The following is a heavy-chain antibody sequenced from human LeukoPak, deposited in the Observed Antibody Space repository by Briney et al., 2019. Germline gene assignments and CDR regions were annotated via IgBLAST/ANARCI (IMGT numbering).Heavy chain of an antibody. D-gene: IGHD3-22*01. CDR2: VLPIFGTT. CDR3: ARRFYCDKSGYSEF. CDR1: GGTFTSFV. Sequence: GASVKVSCKASGGTFTSFVITWVRQAPGQGLEWMGKVLPIFGTTHYAQKFQGRVTISADNSSSTAYMELSRLTSDDTAVYYCARRFYCDKSGYSEFWGQGSLVTVSS. J-gene: IGHJ4*02. V-gene: IGHV1-69*06.